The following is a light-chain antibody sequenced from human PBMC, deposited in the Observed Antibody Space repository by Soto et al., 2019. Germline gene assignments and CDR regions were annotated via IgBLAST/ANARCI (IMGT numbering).Light chain of an antibody. Sequence: EIVLTQSPATLSLSPVERATLSCRASQSVSSYLAWYQQKPGQAPRLLIYGTSSRATGIPDRFSGSGSGTDFTLTSSRQEPEDFANYYCQQYNSYWTFGQGTKVDIK. V-gene: IGKV3-20*01. J-gene: IGKJ1*01. CDR1: QSVSSY. CDR3: QQYNSYWT. CDR2: GTS.